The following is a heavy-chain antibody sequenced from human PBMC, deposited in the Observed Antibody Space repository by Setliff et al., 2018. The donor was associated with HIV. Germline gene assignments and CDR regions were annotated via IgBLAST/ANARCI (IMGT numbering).Heavy chain of an antibody. Sequence: SETLSLTCAVYGGSFSDYYWNWIRQPPGKGLEWIGEINHSGSTNYNPSLKSRVTISVDTSKNQFSLKLSSVTAADTAVYYCARDLTVTDNGMDVWGQGTTVTVSS. V-gene: IGHV4-34*01. J-gene: IGHJ6*02. CDR1: GGSFSDYY. D-gene: IGHD4-4*01. CDR3: ARDLTVTDNGMDV. CDR2: INHSGST.